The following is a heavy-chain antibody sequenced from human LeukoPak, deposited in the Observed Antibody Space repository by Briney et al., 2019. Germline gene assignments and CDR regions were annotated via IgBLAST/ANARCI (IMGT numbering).Heavy chain of an antibody. V-gene: IGHV3-9*01. Sequence: GGSLRLSCAASGFTFDDYGVHWVRQAPGKGLEWVSGISWNSDSVGYADSVKGRFTISRDNAENSLYLQMNSLRAEDTAFYYCARAGGSRYYYAMDVWAKGPRSPSP. CDR2: ISWNSDSV. CDR1: GFTFDDYG. D-gene: IGHD3-16*01. J-gene: IGHJ6*02. CDR3: ARAGGSRYYYAMDV.